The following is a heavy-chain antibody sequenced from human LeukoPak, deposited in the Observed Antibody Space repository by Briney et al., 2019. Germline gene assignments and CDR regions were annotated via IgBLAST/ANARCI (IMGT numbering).Heavy chain of an antibody. CDR2: ISDTGGNT. V-gene: IGHV3-23*01. CDR3: AKGRTNDY. CDR1: GFTFSTYA. J-gene: IGHJ4*02. D-gene: IGHD1/OR15-1a*01. Sequence: PGGSLRLSCAASGFTFSTYAMSWVRQTPERGLEWVSAISDTGGNTFYADSVKGRFTISRDNSKNTLYLQMNSLRAEDTAIYYCAKGRTNDYWGQGTLVTVFS.